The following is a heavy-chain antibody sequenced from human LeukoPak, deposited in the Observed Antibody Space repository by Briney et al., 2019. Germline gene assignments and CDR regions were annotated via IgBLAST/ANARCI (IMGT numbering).Heavy chain of an antibody. D-gene: IGHD6-19*01. CDR1: GGSIGSYY. CDR2: IDYSGST. V-gene: IGHV4-59*08. Sequence: PSETLSLTCTISGGSIGSYYWTWIRQPPGKGLEWIGYIDYSGSTNYNPSFKSRVTMSVDTSKNQFSLKLSSVTAADTAVYFCARQKGYVSGWYEGFDYWGQGTLVTVSS. CDR3: ARQKGYVSGWYEGFDY. J-gene: IGHJ4*02.